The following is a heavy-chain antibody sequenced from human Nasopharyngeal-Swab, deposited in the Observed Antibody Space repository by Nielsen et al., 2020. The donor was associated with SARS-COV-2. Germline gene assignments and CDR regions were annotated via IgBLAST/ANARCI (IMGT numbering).Heavy chain of an antibody. CDR2: ISYDGRNA. J-gene: IGHJ6*02. CDR1: GFTFSSYG. V-gene: IGHV3-30*18. D-gene: IGHD3-22*01. CDR3: EKDPTDYFDTSGDVSYYTYYGMDV. Sequence: GGSLRLSCAASGFTFSSYGMHWVRQAPGKGLGWVAHISYDGRNAYYADSVKGRFTASRYNSRNTLYLQMNSLRAEDTALYYCEKDPTDYFDTSGDVSYYTYYGMDVWGQGTRVTVSS.